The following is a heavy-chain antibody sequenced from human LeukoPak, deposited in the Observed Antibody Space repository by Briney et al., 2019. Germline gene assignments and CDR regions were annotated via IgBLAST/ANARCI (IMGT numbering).Heavy chain of an antibody. CDR1: GFTFSSYW. V-gene: IGHV3-74*01. CDR3: AREDYGGNSAYAFDI. J-gene: IGHJ3*02. D-gene: IGHD4-23*01. Sequence: GGSLRLSCAASGFTFSSYWMHWVRQAPGKGLVWVSRINSDRSSTSYADSVKGRFTISRDNAKNTLYLQMNSLRAEDTAVYYCAREDYGGNSAYAFDIWGQGTMVTVSS. CDR2: INSDRSST.